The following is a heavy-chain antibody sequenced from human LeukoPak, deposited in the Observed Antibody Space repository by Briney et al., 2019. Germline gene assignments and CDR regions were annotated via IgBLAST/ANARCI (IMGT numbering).Heavy chain of an antibody. J-gene: IGHJ4*02. CDR2: ISSSGGTI. Sequence: GGSLRLSCAASGFTFSDYYMSWIRQAPGKGLEWVSYISSSGGTIYYADSVKGRFTISRDNAKNSLYLQMNSLRAEDTAVYYCAREQNYYDSSGPDYWGQGTLVTVSS. D-gene: IGHD3-22*01. CDR1: GFTFSDYY. CDR3: AREQNYYDSSGPDY. V-gene: IGHV3-11*04.